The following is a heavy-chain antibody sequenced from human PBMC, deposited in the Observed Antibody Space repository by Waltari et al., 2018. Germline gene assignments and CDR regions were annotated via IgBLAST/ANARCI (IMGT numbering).Heavy chain of an antibody. J-gene: IGHJ4*02. V-gene: IGHV4-34*01. CDR3: ARVRRRYCTNGVCSPRYYFDY. CDR2: INHSGST. CDR1: GGSFSGYY. Sequence: QVQLQQWGAGLLKPSETLSLTCAVYGGSFSGYYWSWIRQPPGKGLEWIGEINHSGSTNYNPSRKSRVTISVDTSKNQFSLKLSSVTAADTAVYYCARVRRRYCTNGVCSPRYYFDYWGQGTLVTVSS. D-gene: IGHD2-8*01.